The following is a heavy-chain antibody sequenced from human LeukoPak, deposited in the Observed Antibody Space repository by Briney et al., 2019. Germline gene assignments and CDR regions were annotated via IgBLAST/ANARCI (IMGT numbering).Heavy chain of an antibody. D-gene: IGHD4-17*01. J-gene: IGHJ4*02. CDR1: GFTFSSYA. V-gene: IGHV3-23*01. CDR2: ISGSGGST. Sequence: GGSLRLSCAASGFTFSSYAMSWVRQAPGKGLEWVSAISGSGGSTYYADSVKGRFTISRDNSKNTLYLQMNSLRAEDTAVYYCAKLLDYGDHAPYYFDYWGQGTLVTVSS. CDR3: AKLLDYGDHAPYYFDY.